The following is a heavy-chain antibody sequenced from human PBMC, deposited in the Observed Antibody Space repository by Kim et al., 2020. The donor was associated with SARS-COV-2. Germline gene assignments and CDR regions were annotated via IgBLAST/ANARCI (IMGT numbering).Heavy chain of an antibody. V-gene: IGHV4-30-2*01. J-gene: IGHJ4*02. D-gene: IGHD6-6*01. CDR2: IYHSGST. Sequence: SETLSLTCAVSGGSISSGGYSWSWIRQPPGKGLEWIGYIYHSGSTYYNPSLKSRVTISVDRSKNQFSLKLSSVTAADTAVYYCARAIEYSSSQLDYWGQG. CDR3: ARAIEYSSSQLDY. CDR1: GGSISSGGYS.